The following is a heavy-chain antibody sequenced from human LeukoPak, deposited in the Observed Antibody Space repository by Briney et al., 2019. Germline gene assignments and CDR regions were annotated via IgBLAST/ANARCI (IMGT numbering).Heavy chain of an antibody. D-gene: IGHD1-14*01. CDR2: ISYDGGNE. Sequence: GGSLRLSCAASGFTFSSYGMHWVRQAPGKGLEWVAIISYDGGNEYFADSVKGRFTISRDNSKNTLYLQMNSLRADDTAVYYCARGNQGYWGQGTLVTVSS. CDR3: ARGNQGY. J-gene: IGHJ4*02. CDR1: GFTFSSYG. V-gene: IGHV3-30*03.